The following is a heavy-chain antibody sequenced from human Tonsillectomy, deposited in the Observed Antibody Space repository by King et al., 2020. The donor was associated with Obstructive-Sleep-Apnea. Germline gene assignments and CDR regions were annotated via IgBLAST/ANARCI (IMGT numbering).Heavy chain of an antibody. CDR1: GYTFTDYY. CDR2: INPDTGAT. V-gene: IGHV1-2*02. J-gene: IGHJ6*02. Sequence: QLVQSGAEVKKPGASVRVSCKASGYTFTDYYLHWVRQAPGQGLEWMGWINPDTGATNYAQKFQGRVTMTRDTSVTTAYMELTRLRSDDTAVYYCAKDRYYFGSGCFYGMDVWGQGTTVTVSS. D-gene: IGHD3-10*01. CDR3: AKDRYYFGSGCFYGMDV.